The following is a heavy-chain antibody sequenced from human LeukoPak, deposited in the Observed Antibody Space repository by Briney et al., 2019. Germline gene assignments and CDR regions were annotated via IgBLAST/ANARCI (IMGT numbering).Heavy chain of an antibody. Sequence: GGSLRLSCAASGFDFGAYEMNWVRQAPGKGLEWVAYFAGSDTTKYYADSVRGRFTISRDNAKNSLYLQMSSLRVEDTALYYCTTLGYHLDSWGQGTLVTVSS. D-gene: IGHD3-22*01. V-gene: IGHV3-48*03. CDR2: FAGSDTTK. CDR3: TTLGYHLDS. J-gene: IGHJ4*02. CDR1: GFDFGAYE.